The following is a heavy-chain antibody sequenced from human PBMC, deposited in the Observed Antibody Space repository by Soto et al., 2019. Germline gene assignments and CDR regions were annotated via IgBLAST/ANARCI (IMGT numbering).Heavy chain of an antibody. CDR1: GFTFSSYS. CDR3: ARAESSYYYGMDV. D-gene: IGHD2-2*01. Sequence: PGGSLRLSCAASGFTFSSYSMNWVRQAPGKGLEWVSSISSSSSYIYYADSVKGRFTISRDNAKNSLYLQMNSLRAEDTAVYYCARAESSYYYGMDVWGQGTTVTVSS. CDR2: ISSSSSYI. V-gene: IGHV3-21*01. J-gene: IGHJ6*02.